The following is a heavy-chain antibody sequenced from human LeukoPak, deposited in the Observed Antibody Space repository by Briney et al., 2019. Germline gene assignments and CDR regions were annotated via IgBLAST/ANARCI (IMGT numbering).Heavy chain of an antibody. CDR1: GGSISTYY. J-gene: IGHJ4*02. V-gene: IGHV4-59*01. Sequence: SETLSLTCTVSGGSISTYYWSWVRQPPGKGLEWIGYVYYSGSTEYNPSLKSRVTTSVDTSKIQFSLKLNSVTAADTAVYYCARGRDFWSGYSFDYWGQGTLVTVSS. CDR3: ARGRDFWSGYSFDY. D-gene: IGHD3-3*01. CDR2: VYYSGST.